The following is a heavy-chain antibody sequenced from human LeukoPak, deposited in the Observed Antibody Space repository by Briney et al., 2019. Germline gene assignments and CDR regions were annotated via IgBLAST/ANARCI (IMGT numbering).Heavy chain of an antibody. V-gene: IGHV4-59*01. CDR1: GGSFSGYY. D-gene: IGHD3-22*01. J-gene: IGHJ4*02. Sequence: SETLSLTCAVYGGSFSGYYWSWIRQPPGKGLEWIGYIYYSGSTNYNPSLKSRVTISVDTSKNQFSLKLSSVTAADTAVYYCARGGDYYDSSGYYNWGQGTLVTVSS. CDR2: IYYSGST. CDR3: ARGGDYYDSSGYYN.